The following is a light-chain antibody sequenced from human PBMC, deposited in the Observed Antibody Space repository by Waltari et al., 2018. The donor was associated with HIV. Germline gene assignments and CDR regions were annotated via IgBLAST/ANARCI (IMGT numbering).Light chain of an antibody. CDR1: QDISNY. CDR2: DAS. J-gene: IGKJ3*01. V-gene: IGKV1-33*01. CDR3: QQYDNLSIT. Sequence: DIQMTQSPSSLSASVGDRVTNTCQASQDISNYLNWYQQKPGKAPKLLIYDASNLETGVPSRFSGSGSGTDFTFTISSLQPEDIATYYCQQYDNLSITFGPGTKVDIK.